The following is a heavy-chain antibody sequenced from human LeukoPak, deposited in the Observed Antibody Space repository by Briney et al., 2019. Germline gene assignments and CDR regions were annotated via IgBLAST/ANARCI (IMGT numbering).Heavy chain of an antibody. Sequence: GGSLRLSCAASGFTFSSCAMSWVRQAPGKGLEWVSAISGSGGSTYYADSVKGRFTISRDNSKNTLYLQMNSLRAEDTAVYYCAKDHRAYYDSSVGFYFDYWGQGTLVTVSS. J-gene: IGHJ4*02. CDR3: AKDHRAYYDSSVGFYFDY. V-gene: IGHV3-23*01. CDR1: GFTFSSCA. CDR2: ISGSGGST. D-gene: IGHD3-22*01.